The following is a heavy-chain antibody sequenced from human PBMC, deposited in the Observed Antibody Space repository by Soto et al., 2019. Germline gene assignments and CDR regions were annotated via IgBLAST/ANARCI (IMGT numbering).Heavy chain of an antibody. D-gene: IGHD7-27*01. CDR1: GFTFSNAW. CDR3: TTVKAWTGDKDY. CDR2: IKSKTDGGTT. V-gene: IGHV3-15*01. J-gene: IGHJ4*02. Sequence: EVQLVESGGGLVKPGGSLRLSCAASGFTFSNAWMSWVRQAPGKGLEWVGRIKSKTDGGTTDYAAPVKGRFTISRDDSKNTLYLEMNSLKTEVTAVYYCTTVKAWTGDKDYWGQGTLVTVSS.